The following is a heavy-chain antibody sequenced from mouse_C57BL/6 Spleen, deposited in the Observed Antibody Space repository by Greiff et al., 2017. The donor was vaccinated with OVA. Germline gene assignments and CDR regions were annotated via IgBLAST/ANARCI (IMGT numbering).Heavy chain of an antibody. D-gene: IGHD2-1*01. J-gene: IGHJ2*01. V-gene: IGHV1-81*01. CDR1: GYTFTSYG. Sequence: VNVVESGAELARPGASVKLSCKASGYTFTSYGISWVKQRTGQGLEWIGEIYPRSGNTYYNEKFKGKATLTADKSSSTAYMELRSLTSEDSAVYFCARTDYGNYYYFDYWGEGTTLTVSS. CDR3: ARTDYGNYYYFDY. CDR2: IYPRSGNT.